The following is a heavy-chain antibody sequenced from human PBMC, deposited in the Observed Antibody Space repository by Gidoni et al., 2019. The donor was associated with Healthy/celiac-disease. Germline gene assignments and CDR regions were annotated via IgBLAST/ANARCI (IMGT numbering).Heavy chain of an antibody. J-gene: IGHJ2*01. Sequence: QLQLQASGPGLVKPSETLSLTCTVPGGSISSSSYYLGWIRQPTGKGLEWIGRIYYSGSTYYNQSLKSRVTISVETSKNQCYLKLSSVTAADTAVYYCARRGYDYVWGSYRPDWYFDLWGRGTLVTVSS. V-gene: IGHV4-39*01. CDR1: GGSISSSSYY. CDR2: IYYSGST. D-gene: IGHD3-16*02. CDR3: ARRGYDYVWGSYRPDWYFDL.